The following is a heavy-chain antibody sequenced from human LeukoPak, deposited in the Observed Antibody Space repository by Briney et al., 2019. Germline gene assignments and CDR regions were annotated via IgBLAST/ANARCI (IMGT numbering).Heavy chain of an antibody. D-gene: IGHD4-17*01. J-gene: IGHJ3*02. CDR1: GYTFINFY. V-gene: IGHV1-46*04. CDR2: IHPSGGST. CDR3: ATYGHAFDI. Sequence: ASVKVSCKASGYTFINFYMHWVRQAPGQGLEWMGRIHPSGGSTSYAQKLHGRVTMTSDTSINTLYMELNSLASEDTAVYYCATYGHAFDIWGQGTMVTVSS.